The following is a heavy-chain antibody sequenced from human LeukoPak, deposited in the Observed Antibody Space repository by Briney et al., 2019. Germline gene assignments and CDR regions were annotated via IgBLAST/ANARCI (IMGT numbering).Heavy chain of an antibody. CDR2: ISGSGGST. J-gene: IGHJ4*02. Sequence: GGSLRLSCAASGFTFSNAWMSWVRQAPGKGLEWVSAISGSGGSTYYADSVKGRFTISRDNSKNTLYLQMNSLRAEDTAVYYCAKGWDDVFDYWGQGTLVTVSS. CDR3: AKGWDDVFDY. D-gene: IGHD1-1*01. V-gene: IGHV3-23*01. CDR1: GFTFSNAW.